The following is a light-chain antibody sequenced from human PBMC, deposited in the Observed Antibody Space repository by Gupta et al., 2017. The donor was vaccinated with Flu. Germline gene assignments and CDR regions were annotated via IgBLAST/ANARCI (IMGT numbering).Light chain of an antibody. V-gene: IGKV1-6*01. J-gene: IGKJ1*01. CDR2: AAS. CDR3: RQEDSSPRT. Sequence: PSSLSASVGDRVTITCRASQGIRNDLGWYKQKPGKAPKLLIYAASKLKSGVPSRFSGSGSGTDFTLTVSSLQPEDFATYYCRQEDSSPRTFGQGTKVEIK. CDR1: QGIRND.